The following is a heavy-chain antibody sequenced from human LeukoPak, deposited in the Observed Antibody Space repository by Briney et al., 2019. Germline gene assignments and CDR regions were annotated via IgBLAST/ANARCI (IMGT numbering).Heavy chain of an antibody. J-gene: IGHJ5*02. V-gene: IGHV4-59*01. CDR3: ARGGYYGSGNDFRFDP. CDR2: IYYSGST. CDR1: GGSISSYY. D-gene: IGHD3-10*01. Sequence: PSETLSLTCTVSGGSISSYYWSWIRQPPGKGLEWIGSIYYSGSTYYNPSLKSRVTISVDTSKSQFSLKLSSVTAADTAIYYCARGGYYGSGNDFRFDPWGQGTLVTVSS.